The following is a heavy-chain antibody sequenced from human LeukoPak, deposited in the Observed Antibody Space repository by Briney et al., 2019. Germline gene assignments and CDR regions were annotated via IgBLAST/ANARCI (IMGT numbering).Heavy chain of an antibody. J-gene: IGHJ5*02. CDR2: IYPGDSAT. D-gene: IGHD3-3*01. Sequence: GESLKISCKGSGYRFTSYWIGWVRQMPGKGLEWMGIIYPGDSATRYSPSFQGQVTISADKSISTAYLQWSSLKASDTAMDYCARLSITIFGVPRGRFDPWGQGTLVTVSS. V-gene: IGHV5-51*01. CDR1: GYRFTSYW. CDR3: ARLSITIFGVPRGRFDP.